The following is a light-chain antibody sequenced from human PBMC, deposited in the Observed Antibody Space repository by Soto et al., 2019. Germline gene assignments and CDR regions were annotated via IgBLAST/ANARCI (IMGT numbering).Light chain of an antibody. CDR1: QSISSN. J-gene: IGKJ1*01. CDR2: GAS. CDR3: LQHYSWPWT. Sequence: EIVMTQSPATLSLSPGERATLSCRASQSISSNLAWYQQKPGQAPRLLIYGASSRATGIPDRFSGSGSGTDFTLTINSLQSEDFAVYYCLQHYSWPWTFGQGTKVDIK. V-gene: IGKV3D-15*01.